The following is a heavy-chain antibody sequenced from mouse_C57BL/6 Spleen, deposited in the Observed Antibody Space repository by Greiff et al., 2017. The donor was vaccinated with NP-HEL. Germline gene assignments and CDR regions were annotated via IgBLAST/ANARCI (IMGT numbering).Heavy chain of an antibody. Sequence: EVQLQQSGPELVKPGASVKIPCKASGYTFTDYNMDWVKQSHGKSLEWIGDINPNTGGTIYNQKFKGKATLTVDKSSSTAYMELRSLTSEDTAVYYCARWGGTGAMDYWAQGASVTVSS. J-gene: IGHJ4*01. CDR2: INPNTGGT. CDR3: ARWGGTGAMDY. D-gene: IGHD4-1*01. V-gene: IGHV1-18*01. CDR1: GYTFTDYN.